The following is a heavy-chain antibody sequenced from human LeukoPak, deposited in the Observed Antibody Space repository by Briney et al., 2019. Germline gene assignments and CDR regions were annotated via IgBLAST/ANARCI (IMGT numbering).Heavy chain of an antibody. D-gene: IGHD4-17*01. Sequence: SETLSLTCTVSGGSISSSSYYWGWIRQPPGKGLEWIGSIYYSGSTYHNPSLKSRVTISVDTSKNQFSLKLSSVTAADTAVYYCARRIGDYGVGGYYFDYWGQGTLVTVSS. CDR1: GGSISSSSYY. V-gene: IGHV4-39*01. CDR2: IYYSGST. CDR3: ARRIGDYGVGGYYFDY. J-gene: IGHJ4*02.